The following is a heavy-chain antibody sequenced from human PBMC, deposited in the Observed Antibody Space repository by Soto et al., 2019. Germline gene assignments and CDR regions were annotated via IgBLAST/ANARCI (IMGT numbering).Heavy chain of an antibody. CDR2: IYSGGST. Sequence: EVQLVEPGGGLIQPGGSLRLSCAASGFTVSSNYMSWVRQAPGKGLEWVSVIYSGGSTYYADSVKGRFTISRDNSKNTLYLQMNSLRAEDTAVYYCARVMITFGGVIGNDAFDIWGQGTMVTVSS. V-gene: IGHV3-53*01. D-gene: IGHD3-16*02. CDR3: ARVMITFGGVIGNDAFDI. CDR1: GFTVSSNY. J-gene: IGHJ3*02.